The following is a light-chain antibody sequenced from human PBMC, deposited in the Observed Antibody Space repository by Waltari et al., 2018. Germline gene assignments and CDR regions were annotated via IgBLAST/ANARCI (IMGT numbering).Light chain of an antibody. CDR1: HLGSKN. CDR3: QVWDSRSDHSV. V-gene: IGLV3-21*04. CDR2: DDN. Sequence: YVLTQPPSVSVAPGKTARITCGGYHLGSKNVHWYQQKPGHAPVLVIFDDNDRPSGISERLSGSNSGNTATLTISRVEAGDEADYYCQVWDSRSDHSVFGSGTTVTVL. J-gene: IGLJ1*01.